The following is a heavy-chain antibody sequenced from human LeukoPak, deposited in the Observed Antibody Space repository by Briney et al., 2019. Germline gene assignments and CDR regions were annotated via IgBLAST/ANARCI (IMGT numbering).Heavy chain of an antibody. Sequence: GGSLRLSCAASGFSFSNYAMQWVRQAPGKGLEWVSYISSSGSTIYYADSVKGRFTISRDNAKNSLYLQMNSLRAEDTAVYYCATARSSGYNWGQGTMVTVSS. D-gene: IGHD3-22*01. V-gene: IGHV3-48*03. CDR2: ISSSGSTI. CDR3: ATARSSGYN. J-gene: IGHJ3*02. CDR1: GFSFSNYA.